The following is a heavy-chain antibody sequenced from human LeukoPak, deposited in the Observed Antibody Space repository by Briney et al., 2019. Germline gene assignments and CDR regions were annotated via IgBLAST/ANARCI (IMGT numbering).Heavy chain of an antibody. CDR3: AGASYDSSGVH. D-gene: IGHD3-22*01. CDR2: IYSSAST. J-gene: IGHJ4*02. CDR1: GGSISGSS. Sequence: SEALSLTCTVSGGSISGSSWSWIREPPGKGLEWFGYIYSSASTNYNPSLKSRVTISVDTSKNQFSLKLSSVTAADTAVYYCAGASYDSSGVHWGQGTLVTVSS. V-gene: IGHV4-59*01.